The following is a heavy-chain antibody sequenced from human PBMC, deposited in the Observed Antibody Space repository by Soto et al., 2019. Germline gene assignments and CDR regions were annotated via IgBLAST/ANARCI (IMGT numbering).Heavy chain of an antibody. V-gene: IGHV4-39*01. CDR2: IYYSGGT. J-gene: IGHJ4*02. CDR3: ARHLIVGEHNYYFDL. Sequence: PSETLSLTCTVSGGSISSSAYYWGWIRQPPGKGLEWMGSIYYSGGTAYNPSLKSRVTISVDTSKNQCSLKMTSVTAADTAVYYCARHLIVGEHNYYFDLWGQGTPVTVSS. D-gene: IGHD1-20*01. CDR1: GGSISSSAYY.